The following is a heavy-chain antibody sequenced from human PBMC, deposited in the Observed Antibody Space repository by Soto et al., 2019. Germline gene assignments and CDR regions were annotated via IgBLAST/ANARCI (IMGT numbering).Heavy chain of an antibody. V-gene: IGHV3-73*01. CDR1: GFTFSGSA. J-gene: IGHJ4*02. Sequence: GGSLRLSCAASGFTFSGSAMHWVRQASGKGLEWVGRIRSKANSYATAYAASVKGRFTISRDDSRNTAYLQMNSLKTEDTAVYYCTSPTYYYDSSGYYYFDYWGQGTLVTVSS. CDR3: TSPTYYYDSSGYYYFDY. CDR2: IRSKANSYAT. D-gene: IGHD3-22*01.